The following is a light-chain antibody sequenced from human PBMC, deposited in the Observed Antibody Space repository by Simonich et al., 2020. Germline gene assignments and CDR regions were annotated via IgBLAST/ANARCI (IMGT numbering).Light chain of an antibody. V-gene: IGKV4-1*01. CDR1: QSVLYSSNNKNY. CDR3: QQYYSTPT. Sequence: DIVMTQSPDSLAVSLGESATINCKSSQSVLYSSNNKNYLAWYQQKPGQPPKLLIYLASTRESGVPDRFSGSGSGTDFTLTISSLQAEDVAVYYCQQYYSTPTFGQGTKLEIK. CDR2: LAS. J-gene: IGKJ2*01.